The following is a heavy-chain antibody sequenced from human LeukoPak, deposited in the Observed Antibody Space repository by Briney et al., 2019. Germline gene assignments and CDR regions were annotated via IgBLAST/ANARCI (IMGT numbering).Heavy chain of an antibody. CDR2: IKQDGSEK. Sequence: GGSLRLSCAASGFTFSSYGMHWVRQAPGKGLEWVANIKQDGSEKYYVDSVKGRFTISRDNAKNSLYLQMNSLRAEDTAVYYCARDVRRLRAFDYWGQGTLVTVSS. CDR3: ARDVRRLRAFDY. D-gene: IGHD5-12*01. CDR1: GFTFSSYG. V-gene: IGHV3-7*01. J-gene: IGHJ4*02.